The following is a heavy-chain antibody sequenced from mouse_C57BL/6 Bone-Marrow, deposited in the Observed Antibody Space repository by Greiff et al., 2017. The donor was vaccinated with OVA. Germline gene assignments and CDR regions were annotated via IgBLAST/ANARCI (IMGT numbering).Heavy chain of an antibody. D-gene: IGHD1-1*01. CDR2: ILPGSGST. V-gene: IGHV1-9*01. CDR3: ARGPIYYYGSSPPWFAY. CDR1: GYTFTGYW. Sequence: QVQLKQSGAELMKPGASVKLSCKATGYTFTGYWIEWVKQRPGHGLEWIGKILPGSGSTNYNEKFKGKATFTADTSSNTAYMQLSSLTTEDSAIYYCARGPIYYYGSSPPWFAYWGQGTLVTVSA. J-gene: IGHJ3*01.